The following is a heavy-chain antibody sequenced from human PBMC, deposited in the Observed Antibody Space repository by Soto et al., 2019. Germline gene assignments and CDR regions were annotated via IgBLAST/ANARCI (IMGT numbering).Heavy chain of an antibody. V-gene: IGHV4-34*01. D-gene: IGHD1-26*01. Sequence: SETLSLTCAVYGGSFSGYYWSWIRQPPGKGLEWIGEINHSGSTNYNPSLKSRVTISVDTSKNQFSLKLSSVTAADTAVYYCARGGGAQTPTYYFDYWGQGTLVTVSS. CDR2: INHSGST. J-gene: IGHJ4*02. CDR1: GGSFSGYY. CDR3: ARGGGAQTPTYYFDY.